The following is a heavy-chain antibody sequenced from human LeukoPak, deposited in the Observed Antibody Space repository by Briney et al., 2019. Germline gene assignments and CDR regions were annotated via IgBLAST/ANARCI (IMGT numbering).Heavy chain of an antibody. CDR1: GFTFSGSA. CDR3: TSPIVGDTTNIMDV. V-gene: IGHV3-73*01. J-gene: IGHJ6*03. D-gene: IGHD1-26*01. Sequence: GGSLRLSCAASGFTFSGSAMHWVRQASGKGLEWVGRIRPKPDSYATTYAASVKGRFTISRDDSKNMAYLQLNSLKTEDTAVYYCTSPIVGDTTNIMDVWAKGPRSPSP. CDR2: IRPKPDSYAT.